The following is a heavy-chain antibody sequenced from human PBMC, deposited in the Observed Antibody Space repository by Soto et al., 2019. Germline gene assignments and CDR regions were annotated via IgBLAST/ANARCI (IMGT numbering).Heavy chain of an antibody. J-gene: IGHJ4*02. V-gene: IGHV3-23*01. CDR1: GFIFSNYA. CDR2: LSGSGGAT. Sequence: GGSLRLSCAASGFIFSNYALSWVRQAPGKGLEWVSGLSGSGGATYYADSVKGRFTISRDKSKNTLYLQMNNLRAEDTAVYYCAKWASAVAGPATFDYWGQGTLVTVSS. CDR3: AKWASAVAGPATFDY. D-gene: IGHD6-19*01.